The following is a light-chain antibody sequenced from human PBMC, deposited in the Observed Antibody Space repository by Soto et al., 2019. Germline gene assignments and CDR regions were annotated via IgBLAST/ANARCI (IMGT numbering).Light chain of an antibody. CDR1: QSIRTN. CDR2: DAS. J-gene: IGKJ4*01. Sequence: EIMMTQSPATVSVSPGERATLSCRASQSIRTNVAWYQQKPGQALRLLIYDASTRATGLSSRFSGSGSGTEFTLTISSIQSEDVAIYDCQQYNDWPPLTFGGGTRLEI. CDR3: QQYNDWPPLT. V-gene: IGKV3-15*01.